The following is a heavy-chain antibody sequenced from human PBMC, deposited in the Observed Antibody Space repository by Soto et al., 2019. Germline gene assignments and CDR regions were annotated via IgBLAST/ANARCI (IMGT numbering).Heavy chain of an antibody. J-gene: IGHJ6*02. CDR3: RGGSQRDYYYYGMDV. V-gene: IGHV3-23*01. Sequence: AGGSLRLSCAASGFTFSSYAMSWVRQAPGKGLEWVSAISGSGGSTYYADSVKGRFTISRDNSKNTLYLQMNSLRAEDTAVYYCRGGSQRDYYYYGMDVWGQGTTVTVSS. CDR2: ISGSGGST. D-gene: IGHD1-26*01. CDR1: GFTFSSYA.